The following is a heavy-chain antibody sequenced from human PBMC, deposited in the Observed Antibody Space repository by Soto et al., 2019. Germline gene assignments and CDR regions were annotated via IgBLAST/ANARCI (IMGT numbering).Heavy chain of an antibody. Sequence: QVQLVQSGAEVKKAGSSVKVSCKASVGTFSSYAISWVRQAAGQGLEWMGGIIPIFGTAKYAQKFQGRVTITAHEPTSTAYMKLSSLRSEDTAVYYCASCSGGSCYSGTAYFDYWGQGPLVTVSS. D-gene: IGHD2-15*01. CDR2: IIPIFGTA. V-gene: IGHV1-69*01. CDR3: ASCSGGSCYSGTAYFDY. CDR1: VGTFSSYA. J-gene: IGHJ4*02.